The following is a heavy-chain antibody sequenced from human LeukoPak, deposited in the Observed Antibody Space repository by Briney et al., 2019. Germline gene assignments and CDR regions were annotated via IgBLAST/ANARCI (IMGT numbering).Heavy chain of an antibody. CDR1: GGSISSGSYY. D-gene: IGHD3-3*01. V-gene: IGHV4-61*02. CDR2: IYTSGST. J-gene: IGHJ6*03. Sequence: SQTLSLTCTVSGGSISSGSYYWSWIRQPAGKGLEWIGRIYTSGSTNYNPFLKSRVTISVDTSKNQFSLKLSSVTAADTAVYYCAREYDFWSGFSYYYYMDVWGKGTTVTVSS. CDR3: AREYDFWSGFSYYYYMDV.